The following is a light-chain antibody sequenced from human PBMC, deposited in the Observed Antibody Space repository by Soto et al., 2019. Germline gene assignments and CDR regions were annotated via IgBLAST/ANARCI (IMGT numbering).Light chain of an antibody. Sequence: DIQMTQSPSTLSGSVGDRVTITCRASQTISSWLAWYQQKPGKAPKLLIYKASTVKSGVPSRFSGSGSGTDFTLTISRLQPHDFATYYCQHYNSYSEAFGQGTEV. J-gene: IGKJ1*01. V-gene: IGKV1-5*03. CDR3: QHYNSYSEA. CDR2: KAS. CDR1: QTISSW.